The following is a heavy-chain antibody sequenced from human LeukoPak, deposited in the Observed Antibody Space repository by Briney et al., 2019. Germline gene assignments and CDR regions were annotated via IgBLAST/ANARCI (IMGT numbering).Heavy chain of an antibody. CDR3: ARGRYYDSSGYLRGAWFDP. CDR1: GFTFSSYG. J-gene: IGHJ5*02. CDR2: IRYDGSYK. Sequence: GGSLRLSCAASGFTFSSYGMHWVRQAPGKGLEWVAFIRYDGSYKFYAESVKGRFTVSRDNSKNTLYLQMNSLRAEDTAVYYCARGRYYDSSGYLRGAWFDPWGQGTLVTVSS. D-gene: IGHD3-22*01. V-gene: IGHV3-30*02.